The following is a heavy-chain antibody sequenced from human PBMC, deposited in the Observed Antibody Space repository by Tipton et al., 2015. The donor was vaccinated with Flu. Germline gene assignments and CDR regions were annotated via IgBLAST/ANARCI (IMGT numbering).Heavy chain of an antibody. D-gene: IGHD3-10*01. Sequence: TLSLTCTVSGYSISSGYYWGWVRQPPGKGLEWIGTIYRRGNTYYNPSLKSRVTISIDTSKNQFSLKLNSVTAADTAMYYCARGSGSGTYVIFDSWGQGTLVTVSS. CDR1: GYSISSGYY. CDR2: IYRRGNT. V-gene: IGHV4-38-2*02. CDR3: ARGSGSGTYVIFDS. J-gene: IGHJ4*02.